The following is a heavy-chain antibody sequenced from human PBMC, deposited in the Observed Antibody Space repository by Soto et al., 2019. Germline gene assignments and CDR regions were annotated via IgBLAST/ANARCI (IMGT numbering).Heavy chain of an antibody. Sequence: QVQLVQSGAEVKKPGASVKVSCKASGYNFSTYDINLVRQATGQGLEWMGWMNPNNGNTGYAQKVQGRVTMTRNTGMSTAYMELSSLRSEATAVYYCASVTRGFWSDNWFAPWGQGTLSTVSS. V-gene: IGHV1-8*01. CDR2: MNPNNGNT. CDR1: GYNFSTYD. CDR3: ASVTRGFWSDNWFAP. D-gene: IGHD3-3*01. J-gene: IGHJ5*02.